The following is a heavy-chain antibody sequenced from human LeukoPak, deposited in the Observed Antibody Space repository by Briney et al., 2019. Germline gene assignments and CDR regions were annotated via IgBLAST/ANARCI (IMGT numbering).Heavy chain of an antibody. J-gene: IGHJ1*01. CDR3: AKDLRYFDWLQEGLYFQH. CDR1: GFTFSSYA. V-gene: IGHV3-23*01. Sequence: GGSLRLPCAASGFTFSSYAMSWVRQAPGKGLEWVSAISGSGGSTYYADSVKGRFTISRDNSKNTLYLQMNSLRAEDTAVYYCAKDLRYFDWLQEGLYFQHWGQGTLVTVSS. CDR2: ISGSGGST. D-gene: IGHD3-9*01.